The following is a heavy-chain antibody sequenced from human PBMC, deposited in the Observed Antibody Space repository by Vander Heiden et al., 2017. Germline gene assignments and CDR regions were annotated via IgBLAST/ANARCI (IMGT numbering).Heavy chain of an antibody. Sequence: EVQLVESGGGLVKPGGSLRLSCAASGFTFSNDWMSWVRQAPGKGLEWVGRIKSKTDGGTTDYAAPVKGRFTISRDDSKNTLYLQMNSLKTEDTAVYYCTTDPNRGDYGGLPDYWGQGTLVTVSS. CDR1: GFTFSNDW. J-gene: IGHJ4*02. CDR3: TTDPNRGDYGGLPDY. V-gene: IGHV3-15*01. D-gene: IGHD4-17*01. CDR2: IKSKTDGGTT.